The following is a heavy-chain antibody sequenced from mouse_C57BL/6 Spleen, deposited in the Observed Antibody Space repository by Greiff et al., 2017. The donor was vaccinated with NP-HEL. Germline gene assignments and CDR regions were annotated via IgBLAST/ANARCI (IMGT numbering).Heavy chain of an antibody. D-gene: IGHD1-1*01. CDR3: ARHYALHGSSYDWYFDV. CDR1: GYTFTDYY. Sequence: VQLQQSGPELVKPGASVKISCKASGYTFTDYYMNWVKQSHGKSLEWIGDINPNNGGTSYNQKFKGKATLTVDKSSSTAYMELRSLTSEDSAVYYCARHYALHGSSYDWYFDVWGTGTTVTVSS. CDR2: INPNNGGT. J-gene: IGHJ1*03. V-gene: IGHV1-26*01.